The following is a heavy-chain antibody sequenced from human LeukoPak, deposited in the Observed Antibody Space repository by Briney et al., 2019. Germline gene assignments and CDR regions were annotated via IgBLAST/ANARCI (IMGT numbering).Heavy chain of an antibody. Sequence: PGRSQRLSCAASGFTFSSYAMHWVRQAPGKGLEWVAVISYDGSNKYYADSVKGRFTISRDNSKNTLYLQMNSLRAEDTAVYYCARDLSYSSGPGQHWGQGTLVTVSS. V-gene: IGHV3-30-3*01. J-gene: IGHJ1*01. CDR1: GFTFSSYA. CDR3: ARDLSYSSGPGQH. CDR2: ISYDGSNK. D-gene: IGHD6-19*01.